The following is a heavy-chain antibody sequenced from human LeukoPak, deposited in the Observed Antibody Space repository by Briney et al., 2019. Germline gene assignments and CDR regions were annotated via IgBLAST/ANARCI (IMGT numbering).Heavy chain of an antibody. J-gene: IGHJ5*02. V-gene: IGHV4-39*01. CDR3: ARCSTALFWAGFVDNWGSPWFDP. D-gene: IGHD7-27*01. CDR1: GGSISSSSYY. CDR2: IYYSGST. Sequence: SETLSFTCTVSGGSISSSSYYWGWIRQPPGKGLEWIGSIYYSGSTYYNPSLKSRVTISVDTSKNQFSLKLSSVTAADTAVYYCARCSTALFWAGFVDNWGSPWFDPWGQGTLVTVSS.